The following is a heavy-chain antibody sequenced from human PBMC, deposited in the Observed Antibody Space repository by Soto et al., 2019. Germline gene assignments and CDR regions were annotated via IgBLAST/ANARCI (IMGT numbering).Heavy chain of an antibody. CDR1: GGYISSGDYY. V-gene: IGHV4-30-4*01. J-gene: IGHJ5*02. CDR3: AREVGVGVAATPSWLAP. D-gene: IGHD2-15*01. CDR2: IYYSGST. Sequence: SETLSLTCTVSGGYISSGDYYWSWIRQPPGKGLEWIGYIYYSGSTYYNPSLKSRVTISVDTSKNQFSLKLSSVTAADTAVYYWAREVGVGVAATPSWLAPWGQGPLVTVSS.